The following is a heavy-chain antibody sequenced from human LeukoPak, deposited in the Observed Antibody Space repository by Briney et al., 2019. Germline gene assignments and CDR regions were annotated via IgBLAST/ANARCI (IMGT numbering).Heavy chain of an antibody. D-gene: IGHD2-2*01. Sequence: GESLKISCKGSGYSFTSYWIGWVRQMPGKGLEWMGIIYPGGSDTRYSPSFQGQVTISADKSISTAYLQWSSLKASDTAMYYCARHHCSSTSCYLGYYYGMDVWGQGTTVTVSS. CDR3: ARHHCSSTSCYLGYYYGMDV. CDR2: IYPGGSDT. CDR1: GYSFTSYW. V-gene: IGHV5-51*01. J-gene: IGHJ6*02.